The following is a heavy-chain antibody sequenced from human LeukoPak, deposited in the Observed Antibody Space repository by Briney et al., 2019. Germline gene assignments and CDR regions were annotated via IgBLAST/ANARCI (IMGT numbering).Heavy chain of an antibody. CDR2: IYYSGST. J-gene: IGHJ4*02. D-gene: IGHD3-22*01. CDR1: GCSISSYY. CDR3: ARDKYDSSGYYLGPDY. V-gene: IGHV4-59*01. Sequence: SETLSLTCTVSGCSISSYYWSWIRQPPGKGLEWIGYIYYSGSTNYNPSLKSRVTISVDTSKNQFSLKLSSVTAADTAVYYCARDKYDSSGYYLGPDYWGQGTLVTVSS.